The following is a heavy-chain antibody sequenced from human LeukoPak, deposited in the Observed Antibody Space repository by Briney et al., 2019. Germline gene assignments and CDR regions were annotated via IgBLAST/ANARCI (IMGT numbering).Heavy chain of an antibody. CDR2: IYPGDSDI. Sequence: GESPKISCKASGHTFTSNWIGWVRQMPGKGLEWMGIIYPGDSDIRYSPSFQGQVTISADKSISTAYLQWSSLKASDTAMYYCARHLVGYSYGWDFDYWGQGTLVTVSS. J-gene: IGHJ4*02. CDR3: ARHLVGYSYGWDFDY. V-gene: IGHV5-51*01. D-gene: IGHD5-18*01. CDR1: GHTFTSNW.